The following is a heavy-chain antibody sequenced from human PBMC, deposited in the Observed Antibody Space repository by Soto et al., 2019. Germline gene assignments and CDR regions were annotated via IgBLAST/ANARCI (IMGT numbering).Heavy chain of an antibody. CDR3: ERGEDYGDEGDFDY. D-gene: IGHD4-17*01. CDR1: GFTFSSYG. CDR2: IWYDGSNK. V-gene: IGHV3-33*01. J-gene: IGHJ4*02. Sequence: QVQLVESGGGVVQPGRSLRLSCAASGFTFSSYGMHWVRQAPGKGLAWVAVIWYDGSNKYYADSVKGRFTISRDNSKNTLYLQMNSLRDEDTAVYYCERGEDYGDEGDFDYWGQGTLVTVSS.